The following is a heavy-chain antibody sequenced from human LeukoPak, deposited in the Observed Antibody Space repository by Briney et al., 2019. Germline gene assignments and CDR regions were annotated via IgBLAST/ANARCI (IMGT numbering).Heavy chain of an antibody. CDR3: ASVYYYDSSGYYKPYDAFDI. CDR1: GFNFNNYW. V-gene: IGHV5-51*01. D-gene: IGHD3-22*01. J-gene: IGHJ3*02. CDR2: IYPGDYDT. Sequence: GESLKISCEASGFNFNNYWVGWVRQMPGKGLEWMGIIYPGDYDTRYSPSFQGQVTISADKSISTAYLQWSSLKASDTAMYYCASVYYYDSSGYYKPYDAFDIWGQGTMVTVSS.